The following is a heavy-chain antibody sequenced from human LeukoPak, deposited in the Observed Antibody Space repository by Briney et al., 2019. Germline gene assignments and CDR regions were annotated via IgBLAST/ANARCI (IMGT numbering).Heavy chain of an antibody. CDR2: IKQDGSEK. D-gene: IGHD3-10*01. J-gene: IGHJ6*03. CDR3: ARRRGAGSYYYMDV. V-gene: IGHV3-7*01. CDR1: GFTFSSYW. Sequence: GGSLRLSCAASGFTFSSYWMSWVRQAPGKGLEWVANIKQDGSEKYYVDSVKGRFTISRDNAKNALYLQMNSLRAEDTAVYYCARRRGAGSYYYMDVWGKGTTVTISS.